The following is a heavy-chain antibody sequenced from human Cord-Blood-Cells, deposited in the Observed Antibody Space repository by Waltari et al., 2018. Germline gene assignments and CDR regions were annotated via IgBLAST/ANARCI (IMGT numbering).Heavy chain of an antibody. CDR1: GRPLSCND. CDR3: ARGRTYYDFWSGYYAFDI. D-gene: IGHD3-3*01. CDR2: IYTSGST. J-gene: IGHJ3*02. Sequence: QVPLLLSSPGLQNPPETLSLTGTLPGRPLSCNDWRFTSHPAGQGLERIGRIYTSGSTNYNPSLKSRVTMSVDTSKSQFSLKLSSVTAADTAVYYCARGRTYYDFWSGYYAFDIWGQGTMVTVSS. V-gene: IGHV4-4*07.